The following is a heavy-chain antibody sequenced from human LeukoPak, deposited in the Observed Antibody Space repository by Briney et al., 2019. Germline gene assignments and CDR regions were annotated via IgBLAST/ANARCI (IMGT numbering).Heavy chain of an antibody. CDR1: GGSFSGYY. J-gene: IGHJ4*02. Sequence: SETLSLTCAVYGGSFSGYYWSWIRQPPGKGLEWIGEINHSGSTNYNPSLKSRVTISVDTSKNQFSLKLSSVTAADTAVYYCARHICSGGSCYEGVDYWGQGTLVTVSS. CDR3: ARHICSGGSCYEGVDY. D-gene: IGHD2-15*01. V-gene: IGHV4-34*01. CDR2: INHSGST.